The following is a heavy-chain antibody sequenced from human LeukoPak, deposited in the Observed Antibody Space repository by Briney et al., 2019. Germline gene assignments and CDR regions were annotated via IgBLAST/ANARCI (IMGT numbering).Heavy chain of an antibody. J-gene: IGHJ3*01. CDR3: CRPMAALPLRGACDL. D-gene: IGHD2-15*01. CDR1: GYTFTSYA. CDR2: FTTATT. Sequence: ASVKVSCKSSGYTFTSYAINWVRQAPGQGLEWMGRFTTATTTYAKHLQDRVTMTTDTSTNTAYLELSSLRSDDTALYHCCRPMAALPLRGACDLWGQGTIV. V-gene: IGHV1-18*04.